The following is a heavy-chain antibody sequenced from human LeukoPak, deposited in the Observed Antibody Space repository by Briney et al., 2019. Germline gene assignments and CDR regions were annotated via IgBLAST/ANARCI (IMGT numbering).Heavy chain of an antibody. D-gene: IGHD4-23*01. J-gene: IGHJ4*02. Sequence: PSETLSLTCTVSGGSISSGGYYWSWIRQPAGKGLEWIGRIYTSGGTNYNPSLKSRVTISVDTSKNQFSLKLSSVTAADTAVYYCARDSQYYGGRDYWGQGTLVTVSS. CDR2: IYTSGGT. V-gene: IGHV4-61*02. CDR3: ARDSQYYGGRDY. CDR1: GGSISSGGYY.